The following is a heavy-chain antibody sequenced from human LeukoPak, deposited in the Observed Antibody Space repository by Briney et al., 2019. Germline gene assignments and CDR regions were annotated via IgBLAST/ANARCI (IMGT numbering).Heavy chain of an antibody. CDR1: GFTFSSYG. Sequence: GGSLRLSCAVSGFTFSSYGMHWVRQAPGKGLEWVAFIRYDGSNKYYADSVKGRFTISRDNSKNTLYLQMNSLRAEDTAVYYCAKDKRVTAWEDTGTFDYWGQGTLVTVSS. J-gene: IGHJ4*02. D-gene: IGHD5-18*01. CDR3: AKDKRVTAWEDTGTFDY. CDR2: IRYDGSNK. V-gene: IGHV3-30*02.